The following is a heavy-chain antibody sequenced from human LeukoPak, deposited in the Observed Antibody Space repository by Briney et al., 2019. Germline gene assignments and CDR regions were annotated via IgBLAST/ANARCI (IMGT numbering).Heavy chain of an antibody. D-gene: IGHD4-17*01. CDR3: ARKYGDEGDY. V-gene: IGHV3-30-3*01. CDR1: GFTFSTYT. J-gene: IGHJ4*02. CDR2: ISYDGSNK. Sequence: GGSLRLSCAASGFTFSTYTIHWVRQAPGKGLEWVAGISYDGSNKYYADSVEGRFTISRDNSKNTLYLQMNSLRAEDTAVYYCARKYGDEGDYWGRGTLVTVSS.